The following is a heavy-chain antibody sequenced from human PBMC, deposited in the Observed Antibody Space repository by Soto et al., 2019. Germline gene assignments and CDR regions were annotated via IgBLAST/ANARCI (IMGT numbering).Heavy chain of an antibody. J-gene: IGHJ6*02. CDR1: GYSFTSYW. CDR3: ARHLTQLLWFGESPTYYYYGMDV. D-gene: IGHD3-10*01. CDR2: IYPGDSDT. V-gene: IGHV5-51*01. Sequence: LGESLKISCKGSGYSFTSYWIGWVRQMPGKGLEWMGIIYPGDSDTRYSPSFQGQVTISADKSISTAYLQWSSLKASDTAMYYCARHLTQLLWFGESPTYYYYGMDVWGQGTTVTVSS.